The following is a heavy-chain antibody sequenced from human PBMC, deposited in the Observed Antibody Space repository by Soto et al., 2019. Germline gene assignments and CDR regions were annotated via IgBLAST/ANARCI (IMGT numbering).Heavy chain of an antibody. J-gene: IGHJ6*02. Sequence: SETLSITCPVSCGSISSYYWSWIRQPAGKGLEWIGYIYYSGSTNYNPSLKSRVTISVDTSKNQFSLKLSSVTAADTAVYYCARDKRRRYCSGGSCYFGGKDVWGQGTTVNVSS. CDR3: ARDKRRRYCSGGSCYFGGKDV. D-gene: IGHD2-15*01. V-gene: IGHV4-59*01. CDR2: IYYSGST. CDR1: CGSISSYY.